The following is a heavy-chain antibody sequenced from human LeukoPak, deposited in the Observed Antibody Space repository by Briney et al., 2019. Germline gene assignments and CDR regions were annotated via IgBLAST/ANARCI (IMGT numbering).Heavy chain of an antibody. D-gene: IGHD3-10*01. CDR2: ISYDGSNK. V-gene: IGHV3-30*18. CDR1: GFTFSTYG. Sequence: GGSLRLSCAASGFTFSTYGMDWVRQAPGKGLEWVAVISYDGSNKYYADSVKGRFTISRDNSKNTLYLQMNSLRAEDTAVYYCAKDIGSYYDYWGQGILVTVSS. CDR3: AKDIGSYYDY. J-gene: IGHJ4*02.